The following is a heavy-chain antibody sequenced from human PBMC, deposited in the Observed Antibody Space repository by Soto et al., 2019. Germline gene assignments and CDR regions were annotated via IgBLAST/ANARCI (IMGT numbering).Heavy chain of an antibody. D-gene: IGHD6-13*01. CDR2: IYGTGNT. V-gene: IGHV4-39*01. J-gene: IGHJ6*02. CDR1: GGSITSSFY. Sequence: QLQLQESGPGLVKPSETLSLSCTVSGGSITSSFYWGWIRQPPGKGLEWIGSIYGTGNTYYNPSLKGRVTLSADTSKNKSSLKLISVTGADTAVYYCRSSSRYSTDVWGQGATVTVSS. CDR3: RSSSRYSTDV.